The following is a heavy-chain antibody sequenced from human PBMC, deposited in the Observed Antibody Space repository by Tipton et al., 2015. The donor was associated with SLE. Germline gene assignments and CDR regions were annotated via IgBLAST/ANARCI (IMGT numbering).Heavy chain of an antibody. V-gene: IGHV3-72*01. J-gene: IGHJ6*03. Sequence: SLRLSCAASGFMSSDHYMDWVRQAPGKGLEWVGRSRIDGHSFTTEYAASAKGRFTISRDDSESPLYLQMNSLRAEDTAVYYCARRGGYSSTRTYYYYMDVWGKGTTVTISS. CDR1: GFMSSDHY. CDR2: SRIDGHSFTT. D-gene: IGHD6-13*01. CDR3: ARRGGYSSTRTYYYYMDV.